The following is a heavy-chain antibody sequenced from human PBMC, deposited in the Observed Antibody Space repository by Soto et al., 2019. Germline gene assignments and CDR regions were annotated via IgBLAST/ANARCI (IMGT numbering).Heavy chain of an antibody. Sequence: ESGGGLVQPGGSLRLSCAASGFTFNDYFMVWLRQAPGKGLEWVGLIKDKLYAFDAKYAASVRGRFTITRDNSKSLLYLHMSGLKTEDTAVYFCARDAQGCPDYWGQGALVTVSS. J-gene: IGHJ4*02. CDR2: IKDKLYAFDA. CDR3: ARDAQGCPDY. V-gene: IGHV3-72*01. CDR1: GFTFNDYF. D-gene: IGHD2-15*01.